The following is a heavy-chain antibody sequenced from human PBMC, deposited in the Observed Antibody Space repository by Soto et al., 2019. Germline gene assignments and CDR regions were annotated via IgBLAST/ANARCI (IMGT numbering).Heavy chain of an antibody. CDR3: VRRSIVVTNNFDY. D-gene: IGHD1-26*01. J-gene: IGHJ4*02. V-gene: IGHV4-39*01. Sequence: SETLSLTCNLSAGSISSSSYYWGWLRQPPGRGLEWIGHIFHTGSTYYIPSLMSRVTISVDTSKNQFSLKLSSVTATDTAVYYCVRRSIVVTNNFDYWGQGTLVTVSS. CDR1: AGSISSSSYY. CDR2: IFHTGST.